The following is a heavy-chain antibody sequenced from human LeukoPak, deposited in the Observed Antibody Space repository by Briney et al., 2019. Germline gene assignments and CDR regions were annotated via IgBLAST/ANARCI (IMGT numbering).Heavy chain of an antibody. CDR2: MNPKSGDT. V-gene: IGHV1-8*03. CDR3: ARGRYMDV. J-gene: IGHJ6*03. CDR1: GYIFIDYE. Sequence: ASVKVSCKASGYIFIDYEINWVRQATGQGLEWMGWMNPKSGDTGYEQKFQGRATITRDSSISTVYMELSSLRSEDTALYYCARGRYMDVWGKGTTVTVSS.